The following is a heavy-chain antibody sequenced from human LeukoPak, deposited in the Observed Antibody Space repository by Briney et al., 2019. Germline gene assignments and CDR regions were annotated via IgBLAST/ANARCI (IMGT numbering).Heavy chain of an antibody. Sequence: SVKVSCKASGGTFSSYAISWVRQAPGQGLEWMGRIIPIFGTANYAQKFQGRVTITTDESTSTSYMEMISLETEETAGDYCAREGVPPYCGGDCLLDYWGRGTLVPVSS. CDR2: IIPIFGTA. V-gene: IGHV1-69*05. CDR1: GGTFSSYA. D-gene: IGHD2-21*02. CDR3: AREGVPPYCGGDCLLDY. J-gene: IGHJ4*02.